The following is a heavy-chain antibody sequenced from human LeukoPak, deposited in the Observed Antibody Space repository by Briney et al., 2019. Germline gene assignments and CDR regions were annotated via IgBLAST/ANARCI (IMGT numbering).Heavy chain of an antibody. CDR2: IYTSGST. V-gene: IGHV4-61*02. Sequence: SETLSLTCTVSGGSISSGSYYWSWIRQPAGKGLEWIGRIYTSGSTNYNPSLKSRVTISVDTSKNQFSLKLSSVTAADTAVYYCAREFSSDIVVVPAAYFDPWGQGTLVTVSS. CDR1: GGSISSGSYY. CDR3: AREFSSDIVVVPAAYFDP. J-gene: IGHJ5*02. D-gene: IGHD2-2*01.